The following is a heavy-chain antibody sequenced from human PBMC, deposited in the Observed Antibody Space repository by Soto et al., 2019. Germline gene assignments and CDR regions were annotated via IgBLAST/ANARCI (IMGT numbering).Heavy chain of an antibody. J-gene: IGHJ4*02. Sequence: PSETLSLTCAVSGYSISSGYYWGWIRQPPGKGLEWIGSIYHSGSTYYNPSLKSRVTISVDTSKNQFSLKLSSVTAADTAVYYCARDSYYGSGSYGTLFDYWGQGTLVTVSS. CDR1: GYSISSGYY. CDR2: IYHSGST. D-gene: IGHD3-10*01. CDR3: ARDSYYGSGSYGTLFDY. V-gene: IGHV4-38-2*02.